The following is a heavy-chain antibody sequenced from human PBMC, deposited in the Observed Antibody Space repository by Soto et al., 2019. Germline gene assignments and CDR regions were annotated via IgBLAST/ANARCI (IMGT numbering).Heavy chain of an antibody. J-gene: IGHJ3*01. D-gene: IGHD3-10*01. Sequence: GGALSVSCSASEFAFSSDATHWLRQSPCKGLEWVAVISYDGSNKYYADSVKGRFTISRDNSKNTLYLQMNSLRAEDTAVYYCARGGELLWFGELFIAFDVWGQGTMVTVS. V-gene: IGHV3-30-3*01. CDR3: ARGGELLWFGELFIAFDV. CDR2: ISYDGSNK. CDR1: EFAFSSDA.